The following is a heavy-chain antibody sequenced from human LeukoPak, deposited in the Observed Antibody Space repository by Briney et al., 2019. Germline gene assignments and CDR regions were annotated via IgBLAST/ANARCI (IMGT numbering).Heavy chain of an antibody. V-gene: IGHV4-34*01. CDR3: ARERGAYYDY. CDR1: GGSFSGYY. Sequence: PSETLSLTCAVYGGSFSGYYWSWIRQPPGKGLEWIGEIKHSGSTNYNPSLKSRVTISVDTSKNQFSLKLSSVTAADTAVYYCARERGAYYDYWGQGTLVTVSS. CDR2: IKHSGST. J-gene: IGHJ4*02.